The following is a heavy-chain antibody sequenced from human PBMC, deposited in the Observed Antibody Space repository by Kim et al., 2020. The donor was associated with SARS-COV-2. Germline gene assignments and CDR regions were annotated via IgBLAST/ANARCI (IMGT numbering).Heavy chain of an antibody. CDR2: INPNSGGT. D-gene: IGHD6-19*01. J-gene: IGHJ5*02. CDR3: ARAGGSRGWLNWFDP. V-gene: IGHV1-2*06. CDR1: GYTFTGYY. Sequence: ASVKVSCKASGYTFTGYYMHWVRQAPGQGLEWMGRINPNSGGTNYAQKFQGRVTMTRDTSISTAYMELSRLRSDDTAVYYCARAGGSRGWLNWFDPWGQGTLVTVYS.